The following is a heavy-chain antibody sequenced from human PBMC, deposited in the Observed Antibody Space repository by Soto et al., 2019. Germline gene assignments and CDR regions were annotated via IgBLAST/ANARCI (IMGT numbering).Heavy chain of an antibody. CDR3: ARDNPGFGELLSYYYGMDV. CDR2: ISSSSSYI. D-gene: IGHD3-10*01. V-gene: IGHV3-21*01. CDR1: GFTFSSYS. J-gene: IGHJ6*02. Sequence: GGSLRLSCAASGFTFSSYSMNWVRQAPGKGLEWVSSISSSSSYIYYADSVKGRFTISRDNAKNSLYLQMNSLRAEDTAVYYCARDNPGFGELLSYYYGMDVWGQGTMVTVSS.